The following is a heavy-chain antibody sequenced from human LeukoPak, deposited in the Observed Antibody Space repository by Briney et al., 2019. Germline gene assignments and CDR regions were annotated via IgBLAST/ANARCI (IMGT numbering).Heavy chain of an antibody. D-gene: IGHD3-22*01. CDR1: GFTFSDYW. Sequence: GGPLRLSCAASGFTFSDYWMRWVRQAPGKGLEWVADIKQDGSEKYYVDSVKGRFTISRENAKNSLYLQMSSLRAEDTAVYYCARVDYYDSSGHSIDYWGQGTLVTVSS. J-gene: IGHJ4*02. CDR3: ARVDYYDSSGHSIDY. V-gene: IGHV3-7*01. CDR2: IKQDGSEK.